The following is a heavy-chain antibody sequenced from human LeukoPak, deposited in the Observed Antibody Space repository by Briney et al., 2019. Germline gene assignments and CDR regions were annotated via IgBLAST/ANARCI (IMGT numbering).Heavy chain of an antibody. Sequence: GESLKISCKGSGYSFTSYWIGWVRQMPGKGLEWMGIIYPGDSDNRYSPSFQGQVTISADKSISTAYLQWSSLKASDTAMYYCARSWVPYYYGMDVWGQGTTVTVSS. D-gene: IGHD6-13*01. CDR2: IYPGDSDN. J-gene: IGHJ6*02. CDR3: ARSWVPYYYGMDV. V-gene: IGHV5-51*01. CDR1: GYSFTSYW.